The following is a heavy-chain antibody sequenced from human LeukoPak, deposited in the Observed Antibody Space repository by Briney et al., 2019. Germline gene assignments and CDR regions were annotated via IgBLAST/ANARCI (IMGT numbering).Heavy chain of an antibody. V-gene: IGHV5-51*01. D-gene: IGHD1-14*01. CDR2: IYPGDSDT. CDR1: GYTFTNYW. J-gene: IGHJ6*03. CDR3: ARQVPKIINQYYMDV. Sequence: GESLKISCKRSGYTFTNYWIAWVRQMPGKGLQWMVIIYPGDSDTRYSPSFQGQVTFSADKSISTAYLQWSSLKASDTAIYYCARQVPKIINQYYMDVWGKGTTVTVS.